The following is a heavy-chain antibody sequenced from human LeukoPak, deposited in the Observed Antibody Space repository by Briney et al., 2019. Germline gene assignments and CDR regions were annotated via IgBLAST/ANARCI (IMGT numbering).Heavy chain of an antibody. CDR3: ARDQGYYDSSGYYYWFDP. CDR1: GDSISTSNSY. CDR2: IYYSGNT. D-gene: IGHD3-22*01. J-gene: IGHJ5*02. Sequence: SETLSLTCTVSGDSISTSNSYWGWIRQPPGKGLEWIGSIYYSGNTYYNASLKSRVTISVDTSKNQFSLKFTSVTAADTAVYYCARDQGYYDSSGYYYWFDPWGQGTLVTVSS. V-gene: IGHV4-39*02.